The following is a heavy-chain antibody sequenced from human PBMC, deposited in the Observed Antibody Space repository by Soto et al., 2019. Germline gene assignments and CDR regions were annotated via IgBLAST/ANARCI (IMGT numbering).Heavy chain of an antibody. CDR2: INAGNGNT. CDR1: GYTFTGYA. CDR3: ARAVAVAADFDY. J-gene: IGHJ4*02. D-gene: IGHD6-19*01. Sequence: QVQLVQSGAEEKKPGASVKVSCKASGYTFTGYAMHWVRQAPGQRLEWMGWINAGNGNTKYSQKFQGRVTITSDTAASTAYMELSSLRSEDTAVYYCARAVAVAADFDYWGQGTLVTVSP. V-gene: IGHV1-3*05.